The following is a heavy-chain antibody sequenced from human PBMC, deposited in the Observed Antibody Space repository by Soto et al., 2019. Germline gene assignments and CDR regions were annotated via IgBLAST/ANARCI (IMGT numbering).Heavy chain of an antibody. CDR3: ARDPDNWNYPDY. D-gene: IGHD1-7*01. J-gene: IGHJ4*02. Sequence: PGGSLRLSCAASGFTFGGYWMSWVRKAPGKGLEWVANIKQDGSEKYYVDSVKGRFTISRDNAKNSLYLQMNSLRAEDTAVYYCARDPDNWNYPDYWGQGTLVTVSS. V-gene: IGHV3-7*01. CDR1: GFTFGGYW. CDR2: IKQDGSEK.